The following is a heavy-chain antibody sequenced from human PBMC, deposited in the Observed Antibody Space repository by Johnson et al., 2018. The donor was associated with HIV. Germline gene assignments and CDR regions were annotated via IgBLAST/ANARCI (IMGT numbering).Heavy chain of an antibody. CDR2: ISSSGST. V-gene: IGHV3-11*04. CDR1: GFTFSDYY. Sequence: QVQLVESGGGLVKPGGSLRLSCAASGFTFSDYYMSWIRQAPGKGLEWVSYISSSGSTYYADSVKGRFTISRDNSKNTLYLQMNSLRAEDTAVYYCARDSGTYSLFDPFDIWGQGSMVTVSS. J-gene: IGHJ3*02. CDR3: ARDSGTYSLFDPFDI. D-gene: IGHD1-26*01.